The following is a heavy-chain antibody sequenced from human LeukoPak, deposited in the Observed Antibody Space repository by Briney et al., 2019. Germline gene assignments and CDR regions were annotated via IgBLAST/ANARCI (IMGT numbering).Heavy chain of an antibody. CDR3: ARAYGSGSYRGFNI. D-gene: IGHD3-10*01. CDR1: GFTFTSYW. V-gene: IGHV3-7*01. Sequence: PGGSLRLSCAASGFTFTSYWMSWVRQAPGKGLEWVANIKQDGSEKYYVDSVKGRFTISRDNAKNSLYLQMNSLRAEDTAVYYCARAYGSGSYRGFNIWGQGTMVTVSS. J-gene: IGHJ3*02. CDR2: IKQDGSEK.